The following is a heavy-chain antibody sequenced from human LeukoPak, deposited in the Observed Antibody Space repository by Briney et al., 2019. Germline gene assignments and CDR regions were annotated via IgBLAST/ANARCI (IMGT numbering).Heavy chain of an antibody. V-gene: IGHV3-21*01. CDR3: ARKAEITTIVVATGDAFDI. Sequence: GGSLRLSCAASGFTFSSYSMNWVRQAPGKGLEWVTSISSSSSYIYYADSVKGRFTISRDNAKNSLYLQMNSQRAEDTAVYYCARKAEITTIVVATGDAFDIWGPGTMVTVSS. D-gene: IGHD3-22*01. J-gene: IGHJ3*02. CDR2: ISSSSSYI. CDR1: GFTFSSYS.